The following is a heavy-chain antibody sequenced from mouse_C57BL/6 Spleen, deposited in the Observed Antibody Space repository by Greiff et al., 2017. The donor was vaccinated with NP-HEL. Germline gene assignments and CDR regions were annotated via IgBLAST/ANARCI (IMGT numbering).Heavy chain of an antibody. Sequence: QVQLQQPGAELVKPGASVKLSCKASGYTFTSYWMQWVKQRPGQGLEWIGEIDPSDSYTNYNQKFKGKATLTVDTSSSTAYMQLSSLTSEDSAVYYCARPLYYYGSSEGWYFDVWGTGTTVTVSS. D-gene: IGHD1-1*01. CDR1: GYTFTSYW. J-gene: IGHJ1*03. V-gene: IGHV1-50*01. CDR2: IDPSDSYT. CDR3: ARPLYYYGSSEGWYFDV.